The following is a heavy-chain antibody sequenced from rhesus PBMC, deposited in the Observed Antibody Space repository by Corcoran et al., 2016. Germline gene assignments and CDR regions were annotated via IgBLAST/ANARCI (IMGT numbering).Heavy chain of an antibody. CDR2: VDPEDGEA. D-gene: IGHD6-25*01. V-gene: IGHV1-111*02. Sequence: EVQLVQSGAEVKKPGASVKISCQASGYTFTDSFLHWLSQAPGKGLEWRGRVDPEDGEAIHAQKFQDRVTITADTSTDTAYMELSSLRSEDTAVYYCATGRSWKLFDYWGQGVLVTVSS. J-gene: IGHJ4*01. CDR1: GYTFTDSF. CDR3: ATGRSWKLFDY.